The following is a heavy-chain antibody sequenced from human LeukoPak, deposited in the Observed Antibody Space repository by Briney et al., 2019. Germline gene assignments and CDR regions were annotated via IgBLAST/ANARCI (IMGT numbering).Heavy chain of an antibody. D-gene: IGHD6-13*01. CDR2: IYNGGTT. J-gene: IGHJ5*02. V-gene: IGHV3-53*01. CDR1: GFTVSSNY. Sequence: GGSLRLSCAASGFTVSSNYMSWVRQAPGKGLEWVAVIYNGGTTSYADSVRGRFTISRGNSKNTLYLQMNSLRAEDTAVYYCARDYTVPRAAIVTESWGQGTLVTVSS. CDR3: ARDYTVPRAAIVTES.